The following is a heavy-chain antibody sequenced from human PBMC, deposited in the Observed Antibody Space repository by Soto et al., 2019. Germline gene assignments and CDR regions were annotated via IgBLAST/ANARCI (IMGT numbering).Heavy chain of an antibody. J-gene: IGHJ5*02. CDR3: ARKTYGDYVGNFDP. CDR2: TYNSGNP. D-gene: IGHD4-17*01. V-gene: IGHV4-30-2*01. CDR1: GDTISTGGYT. Sequence: QLQLQESGSRLVKFSETLSLTCDVSGDTISTGGYTWAWILQPPGKALAWIGHTYNSGNPYYNPSHKLRVIISVDRSKSQFSVKVRSLTAADTAVYYCARKTYGDYVGNFDPWGQGILVSVSS.